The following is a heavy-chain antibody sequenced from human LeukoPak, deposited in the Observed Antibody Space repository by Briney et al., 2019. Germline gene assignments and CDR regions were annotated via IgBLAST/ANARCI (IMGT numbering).Heavy chain of an antibody. CDR2: IKSDGSDT. CDR3: ARTWGMDV. J-gene: IGHJ6*02. CDR1: GFTFSSYW. Sequence: PGGSLRLSCAASGFTFSSYWMHWVRQAPGKGLVWVSSIKSDGSDTRYADSVKGRFTISRDNAKNSLYLQINSLRAEDTAVYYCARTWGMDVWGQGTTVTVSS. V-gene: IGHV3-74*01.